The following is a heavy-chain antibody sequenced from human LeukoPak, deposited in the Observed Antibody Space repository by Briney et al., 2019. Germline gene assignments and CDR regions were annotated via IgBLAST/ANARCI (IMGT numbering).Heavy chain of an antibody. D-gene: IGHD1-26*01. CDR3: AKTAAASYSGSYYFDY. Sequence: GGSLRLSCAASGFTFSSYAMSWVRQAPGKGLEWVSVISDSGGTTYYADSVKGRFTISRDNSKNTLYVQMTSLRAEDTAVYYCAKTAAASYSGSYYFDYWGQGTLVTVSS. CDR1: GFTFSSYA. J-gene: IGHJ4*02. V-gene: IGHV3-23*01. CDR2: ISDSGGTT.